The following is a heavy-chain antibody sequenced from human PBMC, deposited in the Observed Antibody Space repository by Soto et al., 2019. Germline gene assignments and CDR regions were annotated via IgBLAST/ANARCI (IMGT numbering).Heavy chain of an antibody. CDR2: IIPIFGTA. CDR3: VSRDSSGPYYYYGMDV. Sequence: SVKVSCKASGGTFSSYAISWARQAPGQGLEWMGGIIPIFGTANYAQKFQGRVTITADESTSTAYMELSSLRSEDTAVYYCVSRDSSGPYYYYGMDVWGQGTTVTVSS. CDR1: GGTFSSYA. J-gene: IGHJ6*02. V-gene: IGHV1-69*13. D-gene: IGHD3-22*01.